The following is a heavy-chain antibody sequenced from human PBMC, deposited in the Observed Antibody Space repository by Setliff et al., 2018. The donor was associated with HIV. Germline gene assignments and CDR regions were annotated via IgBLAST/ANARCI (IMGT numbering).Heavy chain of an antibody. J-gene: IGHJ5*02. D-gene: IGHD3-16*01. V-gene: IGHV1-69*10. CDR2: VTPALYLT. CDR1: GGFLSNNG. CDR3: ATDSGVVPPRTLDL. Sequence: SVKVSCKTSGGFLSNNGIAWVRQAPGQGLEWMGGVTPALYLTTHAEKFQSRVTYTTDDSTCSVYMELSSLRSDDTATYYCATDSGVVPPRTLDLWGQGTVVTVSS.